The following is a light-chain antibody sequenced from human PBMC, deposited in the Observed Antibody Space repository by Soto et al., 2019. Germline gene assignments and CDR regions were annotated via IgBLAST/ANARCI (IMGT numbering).Light chain of an antibody. J-gene: IGKJ2*01. CDR1: QGVTNS. CDR2: SIS. V-gene: IGKV1-9*01. CDR3: QQLYTYPHT. Sequence: IQVTQSPSFLSASVGDRVTITCRTSQGVTNSFAWYQQKSGKAPRLLIYSISSLKSGVPSRFSGSGSGTEFTLTISSLQPEDFATYYCQQLYTYPHTFGLGTQ.